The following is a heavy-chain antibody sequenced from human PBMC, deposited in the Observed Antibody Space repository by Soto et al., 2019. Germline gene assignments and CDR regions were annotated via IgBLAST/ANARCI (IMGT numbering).Heavy chain of an antibody. Sequence: PWGSLRLSCAASGFTVSSYSMDWVRQAPGKGLEWVSSISSSSSYIYYADSVKGRFTISRDNAKNSLYLQMNSLRAEDTAVYYCARDPSYCSGGSCYFYYYYMDVWGKGTTVTVSS. J-gene: IGHJ6*03. V-gene: IGHV3-21*01. D-gene: IGHD2-15*01. CDR3: ARDPSYCSGGSCYFYYYYMDV. CDR1: GFTVSSYS. CDR2: ISSSSSYI.